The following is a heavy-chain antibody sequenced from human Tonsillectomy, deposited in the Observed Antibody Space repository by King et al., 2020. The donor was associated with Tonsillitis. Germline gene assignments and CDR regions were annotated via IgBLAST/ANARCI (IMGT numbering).Heavy chain of an antibody. CDR3: ARERMAATFTFGRKGDAFDI. Sequence: VQLQESGPGLVKPSETLSLTCTVSGDSITSYYWSWIRQPPGKGLEWIGYIYYSGTTNYNPSLKSRVTISVDTSKNQFSLKLSSVTAADTAVYYCARERMAATFTFGRKGDAFDIWGQGTMVTVSS. D-gene: IGHD3-16*01. J-gene: IGHJ3*02. CDR2: IYYSGTT. V-gene: IGHV4-59*01. CDR1: GDSITSYY.